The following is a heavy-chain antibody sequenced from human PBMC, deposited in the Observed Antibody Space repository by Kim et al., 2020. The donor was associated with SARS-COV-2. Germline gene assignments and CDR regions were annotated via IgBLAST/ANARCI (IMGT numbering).Heavy chain of an antibody. CDR3: ARGYLDDGGNEY. CDR2: IDSDGSTT. Sequence: GGSLRLSCAASGFTFSSYWMHWVRQAPGKGLLWVSRIDSDGSTTDYADSVKGRFTISRDNANNMLHLQMNSLRAEDTAVYYCARGYLDDGGNEYWGQGTLVTVSS. J-gene: IGHJ4*02. CDR1: GFTFSSYW. D-gene: IGHD4-17*01. V-gene: IGHV3-74*01.